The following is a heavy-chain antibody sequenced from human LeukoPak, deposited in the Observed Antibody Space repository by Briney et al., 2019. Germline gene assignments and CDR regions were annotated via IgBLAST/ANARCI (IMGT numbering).Heavy chain of an antibody. CDR2: ISSSSSYV. CDR1: GFTFSSYS. D-gene: IGHD3-10*01. V-gene: IGHV3-21*01. J-gene: IGHJ4*02. Sequence: GGSLRLSCAASGFTFSSYSMNWVRQAPAKGLEWVSSISSSSSYVYYADSVKGRFTISRDNAKNSLYLQMNSLRAEDTAVYYCARLWFGESRFSDYWGQGTLVTVSS. CDR3: ARLWFGESRFSDY.